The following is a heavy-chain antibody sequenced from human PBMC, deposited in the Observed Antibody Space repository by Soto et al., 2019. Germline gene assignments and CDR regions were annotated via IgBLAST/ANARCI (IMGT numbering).Heavy chain of an antibody. CDR3: ARVSTYYDILTGPGWFDP. CDR1: GYSFTIYW. CDR2: IDPSDSYT. J-gene: IGHJ5*02. Sequence: GEYLKISCKGSGYSFTIYWISWVRQMPGKGLEWMGRIDPSDSYTNYSPSFQGHVTISADKSISTAYLQWSSLKASDTAMYYCARVSTYYDILTGPGWFDPWGQGTLVTVSS. D-gene: IGHD3-9*01. V-gene: IGHV5-10-1*01.